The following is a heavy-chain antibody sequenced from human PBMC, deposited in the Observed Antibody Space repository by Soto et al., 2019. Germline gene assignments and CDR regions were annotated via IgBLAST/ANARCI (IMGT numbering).Heavy chain of an antibody. V-gene: IGHV1-3*01. D-gene: IGHD6-19*01. CDR1: GYTFTSYA. CDR2: INAGNGNT. Sequence: QVQLVQSGAEVKKPGASVKVSCKASGYTFTSYAMHWVRQAPGQRLEWMRWINAGNGNTKYSQKFQGRVTITRDTSASTAYMELSSLRSEDTAVYYCAGLAVAGPYDYWGQGTLVTVSS. CDR3: AGLAVAGPYDY. J-gene: IGHJ4*02.